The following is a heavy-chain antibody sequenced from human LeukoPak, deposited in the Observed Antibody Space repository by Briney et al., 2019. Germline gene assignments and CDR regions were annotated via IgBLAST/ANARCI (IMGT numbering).Heavy chain of an antibody. D-gene: IGHD6-19*01. Sequence: GGSLRLSCEASGFTVSSNYMSWVRQAPGKGLEWVSVLYSGGSTYHADSVKGRFTISIDDSKNTLYLQMNRPRDEDTAVYYCARGPYTSGWWDYFDYWGQGSLVTVSS. V-gene: IGHV3-66*02. J-gene: IGHJ4*02. CDR1: GFTVSSNY. CDR2: LYSGGST. CDR3: ARGPYTSGWWDYFDY.